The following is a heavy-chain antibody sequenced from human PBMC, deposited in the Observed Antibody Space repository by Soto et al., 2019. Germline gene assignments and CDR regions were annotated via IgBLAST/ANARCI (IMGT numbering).Heavy chain of an antibody. J-gene: IGHJ5*02. D-gene: IGHD2-2*01. CDR2: INHSGST. V-gene: IGHV4-34*01. Sequence: SETLSLTCAVYGGSFSGYYWSWIRQPPGKGLEWIGEINHSGSTNYNPSLKSRVTISVDTSNNQFSLKLSSVTAADTAVYYCARGGPSDCSSTSCYARTVAGSAPDNWFDPWGQGTLVTVSS. CDR3: ARGGPSDCSSTSCYARTVAGSAPDNWFDP. CDR1: GGSFSGYY.